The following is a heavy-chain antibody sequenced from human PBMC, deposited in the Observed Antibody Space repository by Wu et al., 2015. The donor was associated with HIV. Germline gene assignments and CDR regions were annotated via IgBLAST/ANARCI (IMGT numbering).Heavy chain of an antibody. Sequence: QVQLVQSGAEVKKPGSSVRVSCKASGGTFSSYAISWVRQAPGQGLEWMGGIIPIFGTANYAQKFQGRVTITADESTSTAYMEPSSLRSEDTAVYYCARDPVRGDQRTILEWLLSGYFDLWAVAPWSLSPQ. CDR3: ARDPVRGDQRTILEWLLSGYFDL. CDR1: GGTFSSYA. D-gene: IGHD3-3*01. CDR2: IIPIFGTA. V-gene: IGHV1-69*12. J-gene: IGHJ2*01.